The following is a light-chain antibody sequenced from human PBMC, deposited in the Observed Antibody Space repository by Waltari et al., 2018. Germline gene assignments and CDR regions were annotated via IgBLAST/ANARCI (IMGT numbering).Light chain of an antibody. CDR3: GSYTSSSTHVV. CDR1: SSDVGGYNY. Sequence: QSALTQPASVSGSPGQSITISCTGTSSDVGGYNYVSWYQQHPGKAPKLMIYEVSNRPSGVSNRFAGSTSGNTASLTISGLQAEDGADYYCGSYTSSSTHVVFGGGTKLTVL. V-gene: IGLV2-14*01. CDR2: EVS. J-gene: IGLJ2*01.